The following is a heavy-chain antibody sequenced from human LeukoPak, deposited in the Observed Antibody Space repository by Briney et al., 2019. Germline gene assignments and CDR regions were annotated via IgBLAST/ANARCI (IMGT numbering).Heavy chain of an antibody. J-gene: IGHJ4*02. CDR3: ARSGFSTGFYMDF. CDR1: GYTFTGYY. CDR2: IDPPSGAT. D-gene: IGHD6-19*01. V-gene: IGHV1-2*02. Sequence: ASVKVSCKASGYTFTGYYIHWLRQAPGQGHEWMGWIDPPSGATNYAQKFQDTVTMTRDRSIGTAYMEVRRLKSDDTAVYYCARSGFSTGFYMDFWGQGTLVPVSS.